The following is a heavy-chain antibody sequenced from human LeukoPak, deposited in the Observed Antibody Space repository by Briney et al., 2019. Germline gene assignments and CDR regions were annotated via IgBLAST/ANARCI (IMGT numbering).Heavy chain of an antibody. Sequence: GASVKVSCKASGYTFTSYYMHWVRQAPGQGLEWMGIINPSGGSTSYAQKFQGRVTMTRDTSTSTVYMELSSLKSEDTAVYYCARGNAIAAAGTGGDYWGQGTLDTVSS. CDR3: ARGNAIAAAGTGGDY. CDR2: INPSGGST. D-gene: IGHD6-13*01. V-gene: IGHV1-46*01. CDR1: GYTFTSYY. J-gene: IGHJ4*02.